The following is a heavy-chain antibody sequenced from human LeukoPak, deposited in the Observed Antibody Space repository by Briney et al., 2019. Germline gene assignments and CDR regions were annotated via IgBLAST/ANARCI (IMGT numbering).Heavy chain of an antibody. V-gene: IGHV3-21*01. CDR3: ARVSGGSGSYNYYYYMDV. CDR2: ISSSSSYI. J-gene: IGHJ6*03. Sequence: GGSLRLSCAASGFTFSSYSMNWVRQAPGKGLEWVSSISSSSSYIYYADSVKGRFTISRDNAKNSLYLQMNSLRAEDTAVYYCARVSGGSGSYNYYYYMDVWGKGTTVTVSS. CDR1: GFTFSSYS. D-gene: IGHD3-10*01.